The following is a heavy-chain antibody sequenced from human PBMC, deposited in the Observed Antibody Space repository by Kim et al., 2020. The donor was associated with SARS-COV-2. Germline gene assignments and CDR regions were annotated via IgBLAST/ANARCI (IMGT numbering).Heavy chain of an antibody. CDR1: GGTFSSYA. J-gene: IGHJ4*02. V-gene: IGHV1-69*04. CDR2: IIPILGIA. D-gene: IGHD2-2*01. Sequence: SVKVSCKASGGTFSSYAISWVRQAPGQGLEWMGRIIPILGIANYAQKFQGRVTITADKSTSTAYMELSSLRSEDTAVYYCAGSPDIVVVPADTEFDYWGQGTLVTVSS. CDR3: AGSPDIVVVPADTEFDY.